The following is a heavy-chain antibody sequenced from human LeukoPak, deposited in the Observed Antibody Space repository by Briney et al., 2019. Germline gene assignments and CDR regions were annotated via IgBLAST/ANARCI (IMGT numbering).Heavy chain of an antibody. CDR2: ISGSGGST. J-gene: IGHJ4*02. V-gene: IGHV3-23*01. CDR1: AFTFSSYA. D-gene: IGHD4-17*01. CDR3: AKDPSPHYGDYSFDY. Sequence: GGSLRLSCAASAFTFSSYAMSWVRQAPGKGLEWVSAISGSGGSTYYADSVKGRFTISRDNSKNTLYLQMNSLRAEDTAVYYCAKDPSPHYGDYSFDYWGQGTLVTVSS.